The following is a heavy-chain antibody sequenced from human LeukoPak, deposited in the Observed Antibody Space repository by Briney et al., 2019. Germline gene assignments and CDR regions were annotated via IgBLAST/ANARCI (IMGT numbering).Heavy chain of an antibody. J-gene: IGHJ4*02. Sequence: SETLSLTCTVSGGSISSSSYYWGWIRQPPGKGLEWIGSIYYSGSTYYNPSLKSRVTISVDTSKNQYPLKLSSVTAADTAVYYCARVGDYFDYWGQGTLVTVSS. CDR1: GGSISSSSYY. CDR2: IYYSGST. CDR3: ARVGDYFDY. V-gene: IGHV4-39*06. D-gene: IGHD3-10*01.